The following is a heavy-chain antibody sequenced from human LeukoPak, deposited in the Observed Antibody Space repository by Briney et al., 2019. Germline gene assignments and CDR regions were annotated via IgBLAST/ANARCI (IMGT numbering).Heavy chain of an antibody. CDR3: ARDSFNWYGDYYFDY. D-gene: IGHD1-1*01. J-gene: IGHJ4*02. CDR1: VTPLPAMV. V-gene: IGHV1-18*01. Sequence: ASVKAPARLLVTPLPAMVSAGCDRPLDKGLGGWDAQKLQGRVTMTTDTSTSTAYMELRSLRSDDTAVYCCARDSFNWYGDYYFDYWGQGTLVTVSS.